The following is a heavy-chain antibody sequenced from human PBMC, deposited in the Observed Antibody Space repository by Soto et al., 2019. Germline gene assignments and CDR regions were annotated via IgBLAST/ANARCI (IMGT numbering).Heavy chain of an antibody. CDR3: AKDLDSDYVWGSHRPPFDS. J-gene: IGHJ4*02. Sequence: GGSLRLSCAGSRFIFSTYAMTWVRQAPGRGLEWVSSITVSGGSTYYADSVEGRFTISRDNSKNTLYLQMNSLRAEDTATYCCAKDLDSDYVWGSHRPPFDSWGQGTLVTVSS. CDR1: RFIFSTYA. D-gene: IGHD3-16*02. CDR2: ITVSGGST. V-gene: IGHV3-23*01.